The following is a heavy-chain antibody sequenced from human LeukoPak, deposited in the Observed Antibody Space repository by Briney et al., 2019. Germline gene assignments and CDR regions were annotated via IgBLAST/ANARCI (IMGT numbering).Heavy chain of an antibody. CDR1: GYTFTSYD. CDR2: MNPNSGNT. D-gene: IGHD6-13*01. V-gene: IGHV1-8*01. CDR3: ARRYSSSWYVADY. J-gene: IGHJ4*02. Sequence: ASVTVSCKASGYTFTSYDINWVRQATGQGLEWMGWMNPNSGNTGYAQKFQGRVTMTRNTSISTAYMELSSLRSEDTAVYYCARRYSSSWYVADYWGQGTLVTVSS.